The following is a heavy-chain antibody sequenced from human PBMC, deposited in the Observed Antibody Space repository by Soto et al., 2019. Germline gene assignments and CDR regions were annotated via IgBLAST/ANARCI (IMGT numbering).Heavy chain of an antibody. CDR3: ARDIYYDSSGYYPNWFDP. J-gene: IGHJ5*02. D-gene: IGHD3-22*01. Sequence: QVQLQESGPGLVKPSETLSLTCTVSGGSVSSGSYYWSWIRQPPGKGLEWIGYIYYSGSTNYNPSLKSRVTISVDTSKNQFSLKLSSVTAADTAVHYCARDIYYDSSGYYPNWFDPWGQGTLVTVSS. V-gene: IGHV4-61*01. CDR1: GGSVSSGSYY. CDR2: IYYSGST.